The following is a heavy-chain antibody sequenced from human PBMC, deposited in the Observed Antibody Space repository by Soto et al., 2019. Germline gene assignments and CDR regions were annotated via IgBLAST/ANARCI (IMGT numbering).Heavy chain of an antibody. Sequence: QVRLVQSGAEVKKPGSSVKVSCKASGGSFSSYTISWVRQAPGQGLEWMGRIIPILGIPNYAQKFQGRVTITADKSTSTAHMELSSLRSEDTAVYYCVRVIGAFDIWGQGTMVIVSS. CDR2: IIPILGIP. D-gene: IGHD3-10*01. J-gene: IGHJ3*02. V-gene: IGHV1-69*02. CDR3: VRVIGAFDI. CDR1: GGSFSSYT.